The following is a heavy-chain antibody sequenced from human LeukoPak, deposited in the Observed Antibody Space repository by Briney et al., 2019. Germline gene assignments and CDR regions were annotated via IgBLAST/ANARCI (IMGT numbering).Heavy chain of an antibody. CDR3: AKRPYYDFWSGHSYYFDY. V-gene: IGHV3-23*01. D-gene: IGHD3-3*01. CDR1: GFTFSSYA. Sequence: GGSLRLSCAAYGFTFSSYAMSWVRQAPGKGLQWVSGISGSGGSTYYADSVKGRFTISRDNFKNTLYLQMNSLRAEDTAGYYCAKRPYYDFWSGHSYYFDYWGQGTLVTVSS. CDR2: ISGSGGST. J-gene: IGHJ4*02.